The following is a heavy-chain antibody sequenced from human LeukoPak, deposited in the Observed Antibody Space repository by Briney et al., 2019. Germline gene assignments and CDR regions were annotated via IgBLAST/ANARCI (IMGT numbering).Heavy chain of an antibody. CDR2: ISGSAGRS. Sequence: PGGSLRLSCAASGFTFSSHAMSWVRQAPGKGLEWVSSISGSAGRSHYADSVKGRFTISRDNSKNTLYLQMNSLRADDTAVYYCVKGAVAVASPFDYWGQGTLVTVSS. D-gene: IGHD6-19*01. V-gene: IGHV3-23*01. J-gene: IGHJ4*02. CDR1: GFTFSSHA. CDR3: VKGAVAVASPFDY.